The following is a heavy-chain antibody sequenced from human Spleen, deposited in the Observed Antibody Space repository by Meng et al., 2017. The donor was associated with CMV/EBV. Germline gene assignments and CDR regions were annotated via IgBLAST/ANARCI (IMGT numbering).Heavy chain of an antibody. J-gene: IGHJ6*02. CDR2: IYYSGST. V-gene: IGHV4-59*01. CDR3: ARVGITIFGVVIIDYYGMDV. CDR1: GGSISSYY. D-gene: IGHD3-3*01. Sequence: SETLSLTCTVSGGSISSYYWSWIRQPPGKGLEWIGYIYYSGSTNYNPSLKSRVTISVDTSKNQFSLKLSSVTAADTAVYYCARVGITIFGVVIIDYYGMDVWGQGTTVTVSS.